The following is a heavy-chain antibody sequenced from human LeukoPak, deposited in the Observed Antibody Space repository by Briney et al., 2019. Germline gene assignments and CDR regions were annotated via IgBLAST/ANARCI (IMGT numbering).Heavy chain of an antibody. D-gene: IGHD1-1*01. Sequence: PGGSLRLSCAASGFTFSRYSLNWVRQAPGKGLEWVSSISSSSSDIYYAVSVKGRFTISRDNAKNSLYLQMNSLRAEDTAVYYCARDSRTTGTTSGYFDYWGQGTLVTVSS. J-gene: IGHJ4*02. CDR1: GFTFSRYS. CDR3: ARDSRTTGTTSGYFDY. CDR2: ISSSSSDI. V-gene: IGHV3-21*01.